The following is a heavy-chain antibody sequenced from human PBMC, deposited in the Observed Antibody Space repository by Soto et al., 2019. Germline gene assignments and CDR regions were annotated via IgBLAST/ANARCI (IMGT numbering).Heavy chain of an antibody. CDR3: AREILATIPWTYGMDV. CDR2: INHSGST. V-gene: IGHV4-39*07. D-gene: IGHD5-12*01. J-gene: IGHJ6*02. CDR1: GGSISSGGYY. Sequence: ASETLSLTCAVSGGSISSGGYYWSWIRQPPGKGLEWIGGINHSGSTNSNPSLKSRLTISVDTSKNQFSLKLSSVTAADTAVYYCAREILATIPWTYGMDVWGQGTTVTVSS.